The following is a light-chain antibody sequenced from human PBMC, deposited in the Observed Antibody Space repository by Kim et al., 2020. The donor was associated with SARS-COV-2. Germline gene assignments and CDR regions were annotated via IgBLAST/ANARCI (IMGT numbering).Light chain of an antibody. J-gene: IGKJ3*01. CDR1: QSVGDDD. CDR3: QQYHESPRT. Sequence: PGERATLSCRASQSVGDDDLAWYQQKPGQAPRLLMFAANIRATGVPDRFRGSGSGADFTLTISGLEPEDFAVYFCQQYHESPRTFGPGTKVDIK. CDR2: AAN. V-gene: IGKV3-20*01.